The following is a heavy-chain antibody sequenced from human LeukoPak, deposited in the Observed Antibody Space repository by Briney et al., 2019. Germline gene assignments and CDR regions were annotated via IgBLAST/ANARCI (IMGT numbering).Heavy chain of an antibody. CDR2: INPSGGST. CDR1: GYTFTSYY. Sequence: ASVKVSCKASGYTFTSYYMHWVRQAPGQGLEWMGIINPSGGSTSYAQKFQGRVTMTRDTSTSTVYMELSSLRSEDTAVYYCATHCSSTSCPFDAFDIWGQGTMVTVSP. J-gene: IGHJ3*02. CDR3: ATHCSSTSCPFDAFDI. V-gene: IGHV1-46*01. D-gene: IGHD2-2*01.